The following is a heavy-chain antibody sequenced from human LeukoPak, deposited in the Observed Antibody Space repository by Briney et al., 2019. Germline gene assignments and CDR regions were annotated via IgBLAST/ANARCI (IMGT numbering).Heavy chain of an antibody. V-gene: IGHV4-61*02. D-gene: IGHD3-3*01. J-gene: IGHJ5*02. CDR3: AREVTIFGVVIENWFDP. Sequence: PSETLSLTCTVSGGSISSGSDYWSWIRQPAGKGLEWIGRIYTSGSTNYNPSLKSRVTISVDTSKNQFSLKLSSVTAADTAVYYCAREVTIFGVVIENWFDPWGQGTLVTVSS. CDR1: GGSISSGSDY. CDR2: IYTSGST.